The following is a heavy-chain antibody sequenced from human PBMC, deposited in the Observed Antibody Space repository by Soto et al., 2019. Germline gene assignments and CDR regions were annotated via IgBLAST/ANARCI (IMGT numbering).Heavy chain of an antibody. CDR1: GYTFTGYY. D-gene: IGHD2-21*02. V-gene: IGHV1-2*04. Sequence: GASVKVSCKASGYTFTGYYMHWVRQAPGQGLEWMGWINPNSGGTNYAQKFQGWVTMTRDTSISTAYMELSRLRSDDTAVYYCARDFSKAVTVKTYYYYYGMDVWGQGTTVTVSS. CDR3: ARDFSKAVTVKTYYYYYGMDV. J-gene: IGHJ6*02. CDR2: INPNSGGT.